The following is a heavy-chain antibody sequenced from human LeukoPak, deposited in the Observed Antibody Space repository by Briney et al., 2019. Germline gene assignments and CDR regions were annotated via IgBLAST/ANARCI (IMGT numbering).Heavy chain of an antibody. Sequence: AGSLTLSCAASGFTFSIYAMRWDRQAPGKGREWVSSISGSGANTYYADSGKGTFTISTDNSTDTLYLRMNSLKDADASNYECAKFRADSSGWPFDYWGQGTLVTVSS. CDR2: ISGSGANT. V-gene: IGHV3-23*01. CDR3: AKFRADSSGWPFDY. D-gene: IGHD6-19*01. J-gene: IGHJ4*02. CDR1: GFTFSIYA.